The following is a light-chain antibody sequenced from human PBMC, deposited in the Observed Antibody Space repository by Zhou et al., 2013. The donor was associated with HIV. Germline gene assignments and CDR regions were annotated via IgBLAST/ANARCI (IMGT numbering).Light chain of an antibody. CDR3: QHYGSSPTVT. CDR2: GAS. V-gene: IGKV3-15*01. Sequence: EIVMTQSPATLSVSPGERATLSCRASQSIKSRLAWYQRQPGQGPRLLIYGASTRATGVPARFSASGSGTEFTLTISSLQSEDFAVYYCQHYGSSPTVTFGGGTKVEIK. CDR1: QSIKSR. J-gene: IGKJ4*01.